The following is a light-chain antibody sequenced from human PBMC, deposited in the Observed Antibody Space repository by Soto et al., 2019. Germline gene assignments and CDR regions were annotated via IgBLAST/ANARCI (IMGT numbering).Light chain of an antibody. CDR1: SSDVGSYNR. Sequence: QSVLTQPPSVSGSPGQSVTISCTGTSSDVGSYNRVSWYQQPPGTAPKLMIYEVSNRPSGVPGRFSGSKSGNTASLTISGLQAEDEADYYCSSYTSSSTPVVFGGGTKLTVL. CDR3: SSYTSSSTPVV. J-gene: IGLJ2*01. V-gene: IGLV2-18*02. CDR2: EVS.